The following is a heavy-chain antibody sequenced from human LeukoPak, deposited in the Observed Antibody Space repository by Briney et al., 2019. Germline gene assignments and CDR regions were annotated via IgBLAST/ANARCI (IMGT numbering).Heavy chain of an antibody. V-gene: IGHV3-23*01. CDR2: ISGSGGST. Sequence: GGSLRLSCGASGFTFSVYVMDWVRQAPGKGLEWVSAISGSGGSTYYADSVKGRFTISRDNSKNTLYLQMNSLRAEDTAVYYCAKGNQAHLDYWGQGTLVTASS. CDR3: AKGNQAHLDY. CDR1: GFTFSVYV. J-gene: IGHJ4*02.